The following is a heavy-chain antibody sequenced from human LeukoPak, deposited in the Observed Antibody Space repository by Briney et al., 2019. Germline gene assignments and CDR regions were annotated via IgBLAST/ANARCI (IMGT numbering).Heavy chain of an antibody. J-gene: IGHJ4*02. CDR1: GYTLTELS. D-gene: IGHD2-2*01. Sequence: ASVKVSCKVSGYTLTELSMHWVRQAPGKGLEWMGGFDPEDGETIYAQKFQGRVTMTEDTSTDTAYMELSSLRSEDTAVYYCATGPPSQYCSSTSCYHNYFDYWGQGTLVTVSS. CDR2: FDPEDGET. V-gene: IGHV1-24*01. CDR3: ATGPPSQYCSSTSCYHNYFDY.